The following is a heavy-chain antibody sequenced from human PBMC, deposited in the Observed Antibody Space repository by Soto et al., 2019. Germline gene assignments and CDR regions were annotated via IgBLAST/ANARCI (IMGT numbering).Heavy chain of an antibody. V-gene: IGHV3-23*01. J-gene: IGHJ4*02. D-gene: IGHD1-20*01. CDR1: GFTFSSYA. Sequence: GGSLRLSCAASGFTFSSYAMSWVRQAPGKGLEWVSAISGSGGSTYYADSVKGRFTISRDNSKNTLYLQMNSLRAEDTAVYYCAKPPMGGYNWNPFDYWGQGTLVTVSS. CDR2: ISGSGGST. CDR3: AKPPMGGYNWNPFDY.